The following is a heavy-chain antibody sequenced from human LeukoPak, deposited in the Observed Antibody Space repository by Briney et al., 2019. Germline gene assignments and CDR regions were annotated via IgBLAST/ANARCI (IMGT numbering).Heavy chain of an antibody. CDR1: GYTFTSYD. V-gene: IGHV1-8*01. Sequence: ASVKVSCKASGYTFTSYDINWVRQATGQGLEWMGWMNPNSGNTGYAQKFQGRVTMTRNTSISTDYMELSSLRSEDTAVYYCAGKTYYDFWSGSDAFDIWGQGTMVTVSS. J-gene: IGHJ3*02. CDR2: MNPNSGNT. CDR3: AGKTYYDFWSGSDAFDI. D-gene: IGHD3-3*01.